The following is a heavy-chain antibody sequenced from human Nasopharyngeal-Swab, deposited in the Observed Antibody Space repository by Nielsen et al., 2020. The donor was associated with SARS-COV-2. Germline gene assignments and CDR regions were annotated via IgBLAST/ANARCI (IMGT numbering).Heavy chain of an antibody. V-gene: IGHV1-69*06. D-gene: IGHD5-12*01. CDR3: AGDRAYSGSYMDV. Sequence: WVRQAPGQGLEWMGGIIPIFGTANYAQKFQGRVTITADKSTSTAYMELSSLRSEDTAVYYCAGDRAYSGSYMDVWGKGTTVTVSS. CDR2: IIPIFGTA. J-gene: IGHJ6*03.